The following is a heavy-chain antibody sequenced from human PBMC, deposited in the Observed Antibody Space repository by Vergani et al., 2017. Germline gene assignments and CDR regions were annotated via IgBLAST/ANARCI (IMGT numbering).Heavy chain of an antibody. CDR3: AKESQDDTVEAPAAIQGTFDT. D-gene: IGHD2-2*02. CDR2: IWSDGSRK. CDR1: GFTFSHYG. Sequence: QVQLVESGGGVVQPGRSLRLSCAASGFTFSHYGIHWVRQAPGKGLEWVAVIWSDGSRKYYGDSVKGRFTISRDKSKNTVYLQMNSLRAEDTAVYYCAKESQDDTVEAPAAIQGTFDTWGRATLVTVSS. V-gene: IGHV3-33*03. J-gene: IGHJ4*02.